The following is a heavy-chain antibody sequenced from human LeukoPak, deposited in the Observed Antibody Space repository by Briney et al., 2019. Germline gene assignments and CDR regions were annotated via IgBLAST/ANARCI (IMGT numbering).Heavy chain of an antibody. CDR2: ISHTGTSM. CDR1: GFTFSDSY. D-gene: IGHD3-10*02. V-gene: IGHV3-11*04. CDR3: AELGITMIGGV. J-gene: IGHJ6*04. Sequence: PGGSLRLSCAASGFTFSDSYMTWIRQAPGKGLEWVSYISHTGTSMFYGDSVKGRFTISRDNAKNSLYLQMNSLRAEDTAVYYCAELGITMIGGVWGKGTTVTISS.